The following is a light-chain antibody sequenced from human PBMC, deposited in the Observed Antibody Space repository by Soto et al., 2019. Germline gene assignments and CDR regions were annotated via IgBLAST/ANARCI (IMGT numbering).Light chain of an antibody. V-gene: IGKV3-15*01. CDR2: GAS. CDR3: KQYNNWPR. Sequence: EIVMTQSPATLSVSPGERATLSCRASQSVSSNLAWYQQKPGQAPRLLIYGASTRATGIPARFSGSGSGTEFTLTISSLQSEDFAVYYCKQYNNWPRFGQGTK. CDR1: QSVSSN. J-gene: IGKJ1*01.